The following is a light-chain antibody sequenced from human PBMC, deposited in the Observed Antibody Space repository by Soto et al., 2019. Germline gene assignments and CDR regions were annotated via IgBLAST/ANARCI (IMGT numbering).Light chain of an antibody. J-gene: IGLJ2*01. V-gene: IGLV2-14*01. CDR1: SSDVGGYNY. CDR3: SSYSSRSPVV. Sequence: QSALTQPASVSGAPGQSITIACAGTSSDVGGYNYVSWYQQHPGKDPKLMIYDVSDRPSGISTRFSGSKSYNTASLTISGLQDEDEADHYCSSYSSRSPVVFGGGTKLPVL. CDR2: DVS.